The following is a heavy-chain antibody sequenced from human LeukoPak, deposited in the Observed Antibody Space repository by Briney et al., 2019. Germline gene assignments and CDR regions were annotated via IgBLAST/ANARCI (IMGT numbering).Heavy chain of an antibody. V-gene: IGHV3-30-3*01. Sequence: GGSLRLSCAASGFTFSSYAMHWVRQAPGKGLEWVAVISYDGSNKYYADSVKGRFTISRDNSKNTLYLQMNSLRAEDTAVYYCARDPRGSASAPTFD. CDR1: GFTFSSYA. D-gene: IGHD3-16*01. CDR2: ISYDGSNK. J-gene: IGHJ2*01. CDR3: ARDPRGSASAPTFD.